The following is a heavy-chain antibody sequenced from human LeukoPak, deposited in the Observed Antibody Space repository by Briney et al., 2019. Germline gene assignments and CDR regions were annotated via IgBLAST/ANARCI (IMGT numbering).Heavy chain of an antibody. Sequence: GASAKVSCKASGGPFSTHAISWVRQAPGQGLEWMGGIIPIFGTPHYAQKFQGRVTISTDESTSTAYMEMSSLRSDDTALYYCARASQRGYSGYDQAYWGQGTLVTVSS. J-gene: IGHJ4*02. V-gene: IGHV1-69*05. D-gene: IGHD5-12*01. CDR2: IIPIFGTP. CDR1: GGPFSTHA. CDR3: ARASQRGYSGYDQAY.